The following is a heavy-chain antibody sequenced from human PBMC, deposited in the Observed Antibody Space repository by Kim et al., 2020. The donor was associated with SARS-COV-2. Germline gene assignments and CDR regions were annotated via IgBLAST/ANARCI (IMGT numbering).Heavy chain of an antibody. Sequence: SETLSLTCTVSGGSVSSGSYYWSWNRQPPGQGLEWIGYLYYSGSTNYNPSLKSRVTISVDTSKSQFSLRLSSVTAADPAVYYCARENGVNSRNYYYYGMDVWGHGTPVTVSS. V-gene: IGHV4-61*01. J-gene: IGHJ6*02. CDR2: LYYSGST. CDR3: ARENGVNSRNYYYYGMDV. D-gene: IGHD2-8*01. CDR1: GGSVSSGSYY.